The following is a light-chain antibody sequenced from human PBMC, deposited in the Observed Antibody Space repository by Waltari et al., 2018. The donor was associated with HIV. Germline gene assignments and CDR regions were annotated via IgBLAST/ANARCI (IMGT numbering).Light chain of an antibody. CDR3: QQLHVYPLT. Sequence: DIQLTQSPSFLSASVGDRVTVSCRASQSISSHLAWFQQKPGKAPRPLIYAASSLQRGVPSRFSGSGSGTEFTLTISSLQPEDFATYCCQQLHVYPLTFGGGTKVEI. V-gene: IGKV1-9*01. J-gene: IGKJ4*01. CDR2: AAS. CDR1: QSISSH.